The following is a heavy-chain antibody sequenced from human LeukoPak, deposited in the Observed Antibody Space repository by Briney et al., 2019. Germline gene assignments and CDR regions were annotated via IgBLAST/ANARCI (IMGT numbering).Heavy chain of an antibody. J-gene: IGHJ4*02. CDR2: INPSGGST. CDR1: GYTFTSYY. V-gene: IGHV1-46*03. Sequence: ASVKVSCKASGYTFTSYYMHWVRQAPGQGLEWMGIINPSGGSTSYAQKFQGRVTMTRDTSTGTVYMELSSLRSEDTAVYYCPTEGGGATGPYYFDYWGQGTLVTVSS. D-gene: IGHD1-26*01. CDR3: PTEGGGATGPYYFDY.